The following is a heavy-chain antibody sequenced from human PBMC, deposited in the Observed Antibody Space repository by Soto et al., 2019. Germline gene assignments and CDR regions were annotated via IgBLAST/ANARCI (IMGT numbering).Heavy chain of an antibody. V-gene: IGHV4-31*03. D-gene: IGHD6-19*01. CDR3: AREALGQCLAYGMDV. Sequence: KPSETLSLTCTVSGGSISSGGYYWSWIRQHPGKGLEWIGYIYYSGSTYYNPSLKSRVTISVDTSKNQFSLKLSSVTAADTAVYYCAREALGQCLAYGMDVWGQGTTVTVSS. CDR2: IYYSGST. J-gene: IGHJ6*02. CDR1: GGSISSGGYY.